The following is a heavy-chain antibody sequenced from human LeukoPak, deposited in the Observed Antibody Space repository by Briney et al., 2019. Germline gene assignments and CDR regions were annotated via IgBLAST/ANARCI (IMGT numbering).Heavy chain of an antibody. J-gene: IGHJ3*02. CDR1: GFTFDDYG. Sequence: GGSLRLSCAASGFTFDDYGMSWVRQAPGKGLEWVSAISGSGGSTYYADSVKGRFTISRDNSKNTLYLQMNSLRAEDTAVYYCAKDDYGAGFDIWGQGTMVTVSS. CDR3: AKDDYGAGFDI. D-gene: IGHD4-17*01. CDR2: ISGSGGST. V-gene: IGHV3-23*01.